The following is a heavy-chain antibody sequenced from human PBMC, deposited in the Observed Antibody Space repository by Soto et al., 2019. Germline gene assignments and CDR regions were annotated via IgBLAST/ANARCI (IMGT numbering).Heavy chain of an antibody. J-gene: IGHJ6*02. CDR1: GYSFASYW. D-gene: IGHD6-6*01. Sequence: PGESLKISCQGSGYSFASYWIGWVRQMPGKDLGWMGIIYPGDSDTRYSPSFQGQVTISADKSLRTAYLQWTSLKASDTALYYCARTRSFTLGFYYDGMDVWGQGTTVTVSS. CDR2: IYPGDSDT. CDR3: ARTRSFTLGFYYDGMDV. V-gene: IGHV5-51*01.